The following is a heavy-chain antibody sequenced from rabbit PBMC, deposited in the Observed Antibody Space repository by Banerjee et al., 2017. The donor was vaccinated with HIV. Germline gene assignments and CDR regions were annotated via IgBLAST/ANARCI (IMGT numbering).Heavy chain of an antibody. D-gene: IGHD8-1*01. CDR1: GFSFSNKGV. Sequence: QEQLEASGGGLVKPEGSLTLTCTASGFSFSNKGVMCWVSQAPGKGLEWIACINTSTGNTVYASWAKGPFTISKTSSTTVTLQMTSLTAADTATYFCARAGSGYRQFDLWGPGTLVTVS. V-gene: IGHV1S45*01. J-gene: IGHJ4*01. CDR3: ARAGSGYRQFDL. CDR2: INTSTGNT.